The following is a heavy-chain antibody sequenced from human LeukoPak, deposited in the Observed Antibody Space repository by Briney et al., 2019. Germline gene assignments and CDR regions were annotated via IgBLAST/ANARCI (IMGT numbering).Heavy chain of an antibody. V-gene: IGHV3-23*01. CDR2: INGGGDDT. CDR1: GFTFKNNA. CDR3: ARCTASCYANAFDV. J-gene: IGHJ3*01. Sequence: PGGSLRLSCAASGFTFKNNALTWVRQAPGKGLDWVSAINGGGDDTEYADSVKGRFTISRANSKNTLYLQMNSLRPEDTAVYYCARCTASCYANAFDVWGQGTLLTVSS. D-gene: IGHD2-2*01.